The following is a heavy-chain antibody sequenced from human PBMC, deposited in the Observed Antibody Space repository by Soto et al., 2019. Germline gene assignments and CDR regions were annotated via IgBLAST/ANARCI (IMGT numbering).Heavy chain of an antibody. V-gene: IGHV4-59*01. J-gene: IGHJ5*02. CDR2: IYDTGNT. Sequence: SETLSLTCNVSGGSISTYYWSWIRQPPGKGLEWIGYIYDTGNTNYNPSLKSRVTISVDTSKNQFSLKLSSVTAADTAVYYCARADYGDYDAWFDPWGQGTLVTVSS. CDR1: GGSISTYY. D-gene: IGHD4-17*01. CDR3: ARADYGDYDAWFDP.